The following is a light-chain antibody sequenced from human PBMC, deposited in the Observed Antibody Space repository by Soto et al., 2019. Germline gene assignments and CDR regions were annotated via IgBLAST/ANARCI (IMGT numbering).Light chain of an antibody. J-gene: IGKJ1*01. CDR1: QSVTNS. Sequence: EIVLAQSPGTLSLSPGERATLSCRASQSVTNSFLAWYQQRPGQPPRLLIYEASERASGVPARFSGSGSGTDFTLTISSLEPEDFASYYCQQRLTGPWTFGQGTRVEI. V-gene: IGKV3-11*01. CDR3: QQRLTGPWT. CDR2: EAS.